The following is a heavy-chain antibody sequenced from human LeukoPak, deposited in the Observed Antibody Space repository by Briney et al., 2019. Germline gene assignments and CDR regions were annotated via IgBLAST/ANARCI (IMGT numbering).Heavy chain of an antibody. J-gene: IGHJ6*02. D-gene: IGHD3-3*01. Sequence: SETLSLTCTVSGGSVSSGSYYWSWIRQPPGKGLEWIGYIYYSGSTNYNPSLKSRVTISVDTSKNRFSLKLSSVTAADTAVYYCARAAYDFWSGYCCYYGMDVWGQGTTVTVSS. V-gene: IGHV4-61*01. CDR2: IYYSGST. CDR1: GGSVSSGSYY. CDR3: ARAAYDFWSGYCCYYGMDV.